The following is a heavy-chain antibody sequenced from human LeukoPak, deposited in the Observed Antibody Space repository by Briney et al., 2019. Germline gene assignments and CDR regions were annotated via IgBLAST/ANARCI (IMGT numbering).Heavy chain of an antibody. Sequence: EASVKVSCKASGGTFSSYAISWVRQAPGQGLEWMGWISVYTGYTNYAQNFQGRVTMTTDTSTNTAYMELRSLTSDDTAVYFCARDGGYFDWPRPRPGKYYFDYWGQGTLVTVTS. V-gene: IGHV1-18*01. CDR2: ISVYTGYT. CDR1: GGTFSSYA. J-gene: IGHJ4*02. D-gene: IGHD3-9*01. CDR3: ARDGGYFDWPRPRPGKYYFDY.